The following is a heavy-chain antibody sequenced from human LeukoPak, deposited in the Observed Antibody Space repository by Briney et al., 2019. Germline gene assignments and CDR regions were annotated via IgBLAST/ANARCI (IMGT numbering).Heavy chain of an antibody. CDR3: AREYCTNGVCYPYYFDY. Sequence: ASVTVSCKASGYSFNSQGMNWVRQAPGQRLEWMGWINAGNGNTKYSQEFQGRVTITRDTSASTAYMELSSLRSEDMAVYYCAREYCTNGVCYPYYFDYWGQGTLVTVSS. CDR2: INAGNGNT. V-gene: IGHV1-3*03. D-gene: IGHD2-8*01. CDR1: GYSFNSQG. J-gene: IGHJ4*02.